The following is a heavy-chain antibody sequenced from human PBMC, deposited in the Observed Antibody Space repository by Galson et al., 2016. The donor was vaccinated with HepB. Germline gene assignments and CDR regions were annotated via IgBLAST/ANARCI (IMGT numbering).Heavy chain of an antibody. D-gene: IGHD3-9*01. CDR3: AREPVRLDDLLTGPPKNPDY. CDR2: IWHDGSNK. Sequence: SLRLSCAASGFRFSDYYMSWIRQAPGKGLEWVALIWHDGSNKYYADSVKGRFTISRDNPKNTLYLQMNSLKVEDTAVYYCAREPVRLDDLLTGPPKNPDYWGQGTLVTVSS. J-gene: IGHJ4*02. CDR1: GFRFSDYY. V-gene: IGHV3-33*08.